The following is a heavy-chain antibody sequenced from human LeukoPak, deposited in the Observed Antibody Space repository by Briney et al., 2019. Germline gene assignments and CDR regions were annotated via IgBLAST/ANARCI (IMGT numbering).Heavy chain of an antibody. V-gene: IGHV4-34*01. CDR3: ARGNEDYYDIDY. CDR2: INHSGST. D-gene: IGHD3-22*01. CDR1: GGSFSGYY. Sequence: SETLSLTCAVYGGSFSGYYWSWIRQPPGKGLEWIGEINHSGSTNYNPSLKSRVTISVDTSKNQFSLKLSSVTAADTAVYDCARGNEDYYDIDYWGQGTLVTVSS. J-gene: IGHJ4*02.